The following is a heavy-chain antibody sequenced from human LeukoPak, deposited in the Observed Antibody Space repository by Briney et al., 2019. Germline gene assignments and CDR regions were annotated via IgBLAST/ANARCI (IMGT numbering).Heavy chain of an antibody. D-gene: IGHD3-22*01. CDR3: AKEGDYYDSSGLPNWFDP. CDR2: ISGSGGST. Sequence: GGSLRLSCVSSGFSFSNYAMSWVRQAPGKGLEWVSSISGSGGSTHYADSVKGRFTISRDKTKNTLYLQMNSLRAEDTAVYYCAKEGDYYDSSGLPNWFDPWGQGTLVTVSS. J-gene: IGHJ5*02. V-gene: IGHV3-23*01. CDR1: GFSFSNYA.